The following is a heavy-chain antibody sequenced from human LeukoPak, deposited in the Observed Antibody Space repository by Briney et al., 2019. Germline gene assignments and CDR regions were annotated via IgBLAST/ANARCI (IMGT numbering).Heavy chain of an antibody. CDR3: ARLATFGSSWYRNYYYYMDV. D-gene: IGHD6-13*01. CDR2: IKEDGSEK. CDR1: GFTFSSNW. Sequence: PGGSLRLSCAASGFTFSSNWMTWVRQARGKGLEWVANIKEDGSEKYYVDPVKGRFTISRDNAKNSLYLQMNSLRAEDTAVYYCARLATFGSSWYRNYYYYMDVWGKGTTVTVSS. V-gene: IGHV3-7*01. J-gene: IGHJ6*03.